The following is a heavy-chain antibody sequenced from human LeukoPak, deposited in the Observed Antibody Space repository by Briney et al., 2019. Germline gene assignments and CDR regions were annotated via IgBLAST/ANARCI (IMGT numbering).Heavy chain of an antibody. CDR2: IYYSGST. CDR3: AREDPTFDFFDY. V-gene: IGHV4-59*12. CDR1: GGSISSYY. J-gene: IGHJ4*02. Sequence: SETLSLTCTVSGGSISSYYWSWIRQPPGKGLEWIGYIYYSGSTNYNPSLMSRVTISVDTSKNQFSLKLSSVTAADTAVYYCAREDPTFDFFDYWGQGTLVTVSS.